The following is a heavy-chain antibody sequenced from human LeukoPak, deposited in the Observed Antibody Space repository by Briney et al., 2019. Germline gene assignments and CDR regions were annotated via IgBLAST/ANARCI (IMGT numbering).Heavy chain of an antibody. CDR1: GGTFSSYA. D-gene: IGHD5-18*01. J-gene: IGHJ4*02. CDR2: IIPIFGTA. V-gene: IGHV1-69*05. Sequence: SVKVSCKASGGTFSSYAISWVRQAPGQGLEWMGGIIPIFGTANYAQKFQGRVTITTDESTSTAYMELSSLRSEDTAVYYCATEPITVMVNWDYWGQGTLVTVSS. CDR3: ATEPITVMVNWDY.